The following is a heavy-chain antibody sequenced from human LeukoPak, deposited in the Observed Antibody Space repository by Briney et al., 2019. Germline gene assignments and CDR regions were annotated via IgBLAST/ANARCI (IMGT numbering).Heavy chain of an antibody. D-gene: IGHD3-10*01. CDR1: GGSISSYY. CDR2: IYYSGST. J-gene: IGHJ5*02. V-gene: IGHV4-59*08. CDR3: ARTGIWFGEKWFDP. Sequence: SATLSLTCTVSGGSISSYYWSWIRQPPGKGLEWIGYIYYSGSTNYNPSLKSRVTISVDTSKNQFSLKLSSVTAADTAVYYCARTGIWFGEKWFDPWGQGTLVTVSS.